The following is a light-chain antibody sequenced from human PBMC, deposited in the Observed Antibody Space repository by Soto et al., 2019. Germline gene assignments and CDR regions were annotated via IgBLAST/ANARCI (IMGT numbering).Light chain of an antibody. Sequence: AIRMTQSPSSLSASTADRVTITWRVSQGISSYLAWYQQKPGKAPKLLIYAASTLQSGVPSRFSGSGSGTDFTLTISCLQSEDFATYYCQQYYSYPPFTFGPGTKVDTK. J-gene: IGKJ3*01. V-gene: IGKV1-8*01. CDR2: AAS. CDR1: QGISSY. CDR3: QQYYSYPPFT.